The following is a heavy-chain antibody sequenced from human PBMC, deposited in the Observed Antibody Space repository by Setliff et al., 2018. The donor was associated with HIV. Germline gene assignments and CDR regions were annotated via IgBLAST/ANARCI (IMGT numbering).Heavy chain of an antibody. CDR3: ARGGLGFLDWCLPDS. CDR1: GYTFTSYG. CDR2: ISGLTGEV. D-gene: IGHD2-21*02. J-gene: IGHJ4*02. V-gene: IGHV1-18*01. Sequence: GASVKVSCKASGYTFTSYGISWVRQASGQGLEWLGWISGLTGEVRLAKEFQGRVTLTTSAYTAYMELKSLRSEDRGVYYCARGGLGFLDWCLPDSWGQGTLVTVSS.